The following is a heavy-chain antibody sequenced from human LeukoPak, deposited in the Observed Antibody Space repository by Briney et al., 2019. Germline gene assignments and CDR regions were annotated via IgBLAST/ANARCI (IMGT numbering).Heavy chain of an antibody. Sequence: GESLKISCQGSGYSFTSYWIGWVRQMPGKGLEWMGIIYPGDSDTRYSPSFQGQVTISADKSISTAYLQWSSLKASDTATYYCARRVAYYGSGTGYMDVWGKGTTVTVSS. CDR3: ARRVAYYGSGTGYMDV. CDR1: GYSFTSYW. CDR2: IYPGDSDT. D-gene: IGHD3-10*01. J-gene: IGHJ6*03. V-gene: IGHV5-51*01.